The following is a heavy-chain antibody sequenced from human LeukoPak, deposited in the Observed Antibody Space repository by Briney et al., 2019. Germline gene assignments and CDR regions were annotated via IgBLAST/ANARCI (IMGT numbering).Heavy chain of an antibody. CDR2: IYYSGST. J-gene: IGHJ6*02. Sequence: SETLSLTCTVSGGSVSSGNYYWSWIRQPPGKGLEWIGYIYYSGSTNYNPSLKSRVTISVDTSKNQFSLKLSSVTAADTAVYHCARDNWNYGSSMDVWGQGTTVTVSS. D-gene: IGHD1-7*01. CDR1: GGSVSSGNYY. V-gene: IGHV4-61*01. CDR3: ARDNWNYGSSMDV.